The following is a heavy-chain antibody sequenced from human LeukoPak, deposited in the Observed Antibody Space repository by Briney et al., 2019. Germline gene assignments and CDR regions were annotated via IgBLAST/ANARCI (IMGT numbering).Heavy chain of an antibody. CDR1: GFTFSSYS. J-gene: IGHJ4*02. Sequence: QPGGSLRLSCAASGFTFSSYSMNWVRQAPGKGLEWVSYISSSGSTIYYADSVKGRFTISRDNAKNSLYLQMNSLRAEDTAVYYCARVGYYGSGSYSFDYWGQGTLVTVSS. D-gene: IGHD3-10*01. V-gene: IGHV3-48*04. CDR3: ARVGYYGSGSYSFDY. CDR2: ISSSGSTI.